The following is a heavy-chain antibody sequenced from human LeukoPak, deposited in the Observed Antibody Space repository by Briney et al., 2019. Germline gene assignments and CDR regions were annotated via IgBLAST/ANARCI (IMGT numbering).Heavy chain of an antibody. CDR3: AKSVESAVTTNPYFDY. CDR1: GFTFSDHD. J-gene: IGHJ4*02. V-gene: IGHV3-23*01. Sequence: PGGSLRLSCAASGFTFSDHDMNWVRQAPGKGLKWVSVISGSGGSTYNADSVKGRFTISRDNSKNTLYLQMNSLRAEDTAVYYCAKSVESAVTTNPYFDYWGQGTLVTVSS. CDR2: ISGSGGST. D-gene: IGHD4-17*01.